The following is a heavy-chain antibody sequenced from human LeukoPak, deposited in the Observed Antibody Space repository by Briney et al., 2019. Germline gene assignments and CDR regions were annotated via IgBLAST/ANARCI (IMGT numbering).Heavy chain of an antibody. J-gene: IGHJ4*02. CDR3: ARGAVAGRRFDY. V-gene: IGHV1-46*03. CDR1: GYTFTSYH. Sequence: GASVKVSCKASGYTFTSYHMHWVRQAPGQGLEWMGIIQPSGGSTSYAQKLQGRVTMTRDTSTSTVYMELSSLRSEDTAVYYCARGAVAGRRFDYWGQGTLVTVSS. CDR2: IQPSGGST. D-gene: IGHD6-19*01.